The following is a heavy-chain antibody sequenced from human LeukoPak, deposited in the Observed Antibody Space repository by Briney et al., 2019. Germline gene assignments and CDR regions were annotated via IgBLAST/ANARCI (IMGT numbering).Heavy chain of an antibody. V-gene: IGHV3-30*02. J-gene: IGHJ4*02. CDR2: IRYDGSNK. Sequence: GGSLRLSCAASGFTFSSYGMHWVRQAPGKGLEWVAFIRYDGSNKYYADSVKGRFTISRDNSKNTLYLQMNSLRAEDTAVYYCARAARPALHYFDYWGQGTLVTVSS. CDR1: GFTFSSYG. CDR3: ARAARPALHYFDY. D-gene: IGHD6-6*01.